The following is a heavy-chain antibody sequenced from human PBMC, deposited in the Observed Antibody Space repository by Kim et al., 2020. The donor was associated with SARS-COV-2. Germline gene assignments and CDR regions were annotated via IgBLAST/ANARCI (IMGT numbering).Heavy chain of an antibody. J-gene: IGHJ5*02. CDR2: ISAYNGNT. CDR3: ARAGLVRRWLPHSWFDP. D-gene: IGHD5-12*01. Sequence: ASVKVSCKASGYTFTSYGISWVRQAPGQGLEWMGWISAYNGNTNYAQKLQGRVTMTTDTSTSTAYMELRSLRSDDTAVYYCARAGLVRRWLPHSWFDPWGQGTLVTVSS. V-gene: IGHV1-18*04. CDR1: GYTFTSYG.